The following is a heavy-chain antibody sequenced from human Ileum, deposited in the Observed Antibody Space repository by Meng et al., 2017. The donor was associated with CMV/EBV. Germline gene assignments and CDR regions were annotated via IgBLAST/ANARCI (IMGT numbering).Heavy chain of an antibody. V-gene: IGHV4-31*03. Sequence: QLQLQESSPGLVKPSQTLSVTCTVSGGSISTGGYYWSWIRQHPGKGLEWIGYIFYNGRTHFNPSLKSRLDMSVDTSKNQFSLTLSFATAADTAVYYCARGIPAANYFDFWGQGALVTVSS. CDR2: IFYNGRT. D-gene: IGHD2-2*01. CDR3: ARGIPAANYFDF. J-gene: IGHJ4*02. CDR1: GGSISTGGYY.